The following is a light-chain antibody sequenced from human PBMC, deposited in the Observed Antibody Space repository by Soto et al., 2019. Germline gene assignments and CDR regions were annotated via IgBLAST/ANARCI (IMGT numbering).Light chain of an antibody. CDR3: SSYTCSRAYV. Sequence: QSLQTQPDSVAGSRGQSITNSCTGTSSDVGGYNYVAWYQQQSGKAPKLMIHEVSNRPSGVSNRFSGSKSGNTASLTISGLQAEDEADYCCSSYTCSRAYVFGIGTK. J-gene: IGLJ1*01. CDR1: SSDVGGYNY. V-gene: IGLV2-14*01. CDR2: EVS.